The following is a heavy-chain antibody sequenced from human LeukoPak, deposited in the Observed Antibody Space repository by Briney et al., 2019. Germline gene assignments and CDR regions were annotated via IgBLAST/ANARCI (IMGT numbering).Heavy chain of an antibody. CDR3: ARGGRRFLEWLLDSYWFDP. Sequence: SETLSLTCDVYGGSFSAYYWSWIRQPPGKGLEWIGEINHSGSTNYNPSLKSRVTISVDTSKNQFSLKLSSVTAADTAVYYCARGGRRFLEWLLDSYWFDPWGQGTLVTVSS. D-gene: IGHD3-3*01. V-gene: IGHV4-34*01. CDR2: INHSGST. J-gene: IGHJ5*02. CDR1: GGSFSAYY.